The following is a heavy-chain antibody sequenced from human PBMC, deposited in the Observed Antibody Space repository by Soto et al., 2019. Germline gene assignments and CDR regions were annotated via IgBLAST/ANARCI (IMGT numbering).Heavy chain of an antibody. CDR1: GYTFTRYG. CDR3: AMVDVYVTPSPQDV. J-gene: IGHJ6*04. Sequence: QVQLVQSGAEVKNPGASVKVSCKASGYTFTRYGIGWARQAPGQGLEWMGWINTYNGNTNYAQNVQGRVTLTTDTPTSTAYMGMRSLRSNDTAIYYCAMVDVYVTPSPQDVWGKGTTVIVSS. V-gene: IGHV1-18*01. D-gene: IGHD3-16*01. CDR2: INTYNGNT.